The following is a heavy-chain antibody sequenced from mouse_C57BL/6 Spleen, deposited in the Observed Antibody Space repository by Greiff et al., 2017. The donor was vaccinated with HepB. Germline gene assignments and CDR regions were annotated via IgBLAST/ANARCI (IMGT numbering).Heavy chain of an antibody. CDR1: GYTFTSYW. D-gene: IGHD1-1*01. CDR3: ARDYGSPFAY. CDR2: IHPNSGST. Sequence: QVQLQHPGAELVKPGASVKLSCKASGYTFTSYWMHWVKQRPGQGLEWIGMIHPNSGSTNYNEKFKSKATLTVDKSSSTAYMQLSSLTAEDSAVYYCARDYGSPFAYWGQGTLVTVSA. J-gene: IGHJ3*01. V-gene: IGHV1-64*01.